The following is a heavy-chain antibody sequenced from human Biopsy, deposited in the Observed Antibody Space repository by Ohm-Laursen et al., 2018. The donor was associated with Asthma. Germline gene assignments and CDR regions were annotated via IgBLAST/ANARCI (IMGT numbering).Heavy chain of an antibody. D-gene: IGHD3-3*02. CDR2: ITFDGSTQ. Sequence: SLRLSCSASGRHFGSYNMHWARQAPGKGLEWVAVITFDGSTQHYGDSVKGRFTISRDNSKNMLFLQMNSLRAEDTAVYYCARTFHFWSPYHVEHYQLWGQGTLVTVSS. V-gene: IGHV3-30-3*01. J-gene: IGHJ1*01. CDR1: GRHFGSYN. CDR3: ARTFHFWSPYHVEHYQL.